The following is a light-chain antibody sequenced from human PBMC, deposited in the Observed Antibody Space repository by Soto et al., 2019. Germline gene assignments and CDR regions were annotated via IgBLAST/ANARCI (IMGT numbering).Light chain of an antibody. J-gene: IGLJ1*01. V-gene: IGLV2-8*01. CDR2: EVN. Sequence: QSALTQPPSASGSPGQLVAISCTGTSSDVGGYNYVSWYQQHPGKAPKLMIYEVNKRPSGVPDRFSGSKSGNTASLTVSGLQAEDEADYYCSSYAGSSTVFGTGTKVTVL. CDR1: SSDVGGYNY. CDR3: SSYAGSSTV.